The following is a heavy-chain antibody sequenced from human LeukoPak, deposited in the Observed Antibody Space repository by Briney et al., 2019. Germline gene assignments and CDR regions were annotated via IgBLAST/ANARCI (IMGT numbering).Heavy chain of an antibody. V-gene: IGHV3-20*04. Sequence: GGSLRLSCAASGFTFDDYGMSWVRQAPGKGLEWVSGINWNGGSTGYADSVKGRFTISRDNAKNSLYLQMNSLRAEDTALYYCARVGYYGSGSYYRTNYYYYMDVWGKGTTVTVSS. CDR3: ARVGYYGSGSYYRTNYYYYMDV. D-gene: IGHD3-10*01. CDR2: INWNGGST. J-gene: IGHJ6*03. CDR1: GFTFDDYG.